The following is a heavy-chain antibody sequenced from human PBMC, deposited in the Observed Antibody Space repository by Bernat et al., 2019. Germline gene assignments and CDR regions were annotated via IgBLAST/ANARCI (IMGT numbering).Heavy chain of an antibody. CDR2: ISGSGGST. Sequence: EVQLLESGGGLVQPGGSLRLSCAASGFTFSSYAMSWVRQAPGKGLEWVSAISGSGGSTYYADSGKGRFTISRDNSKNTLYLQMNSLGAEDTAVYYCAKEGAGGYVEIDYWGQGTLVTVSS. CDR3: AKEGAGGYVEIDY. J-gene: IGHJ4*02. D-gene: IGHD5-12*01. V-gene: IGHV3-23*01. CDR1: GFTFSSYA.